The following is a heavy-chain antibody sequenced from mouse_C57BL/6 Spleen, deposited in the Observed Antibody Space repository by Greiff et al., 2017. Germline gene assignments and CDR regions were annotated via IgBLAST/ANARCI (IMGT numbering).Heavy chain of an antibody. CDR2: IYPGDGDT. J-gene: IGHJ3*01. CDR1: GYAFSSYW. D-gene: IGHD1-1*01. Sequence: VQLVESGAELVKPGASVKISCKASGYAFSSYWMNWVKQRPGKGLEWIGQIYPGDGDTNYNGKFKGKATLTADKSSSTAYMQLSSLTSEDSAVYFCARGYGSSAWFAYWGQGTLVTVSA. V-gene: IGHV1-80*01. CDR3: ARGYGSSAWFAY.